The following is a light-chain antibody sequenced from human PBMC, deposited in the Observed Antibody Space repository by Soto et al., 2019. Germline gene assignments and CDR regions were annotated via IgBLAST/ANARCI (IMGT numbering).Light chain of an antibody. J-gene: IGKJ4*01. V-gene: IGKV1-12*01. CDR3: QQADSFPLT. CDR1: QGISNY. CDR2: TAS. Sequence: DIQMTQSPSSVTASVGDRVTITCRASQGISNYLAWYQHKPGKAPNLLIYTASILHSGVPSRFSGSGSGTDFTLTISNLQPEDFATYYCQQADSFPLTLGGGTKVEIK.